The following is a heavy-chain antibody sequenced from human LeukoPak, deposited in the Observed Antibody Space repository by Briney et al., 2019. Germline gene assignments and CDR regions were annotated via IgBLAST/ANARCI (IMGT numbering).Heavy chain of an antibody. J-gene: IGHJ6*04. D-gene: IGHD3-10*01. CDR2: ISSSGSTI. V-gene: IGHV3-48*03. CDR1: GFTFSSYD. CDR3: ARASMVRGVIRTYYYGMDV. Sequence: PGRSLRLSCAASGFTFSSYDMNWVRQAPGKGLEWVSFISSSGSTIYYADSVKGRFTISRDNAKNSLYLQMNSLRAEDTAVYYCARASMVRGVIRTYYYGMDVWGKGTTVTVSS.